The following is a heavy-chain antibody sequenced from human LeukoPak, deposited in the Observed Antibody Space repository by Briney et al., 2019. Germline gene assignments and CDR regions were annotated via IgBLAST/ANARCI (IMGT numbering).Heavy chain of an antibody. Sequence: PGGSPRLSCAAPGFTFSSYWMSWVRQAPGKGLEWVANIKQDGSEKYYVDSVKGRFTISRDNAKNSLYLQMNSLRAEDTAVYYCARDRGAFDIWGQGTMVTVSS. J-gene: IGHJ3*02. V-gene: IGHV3-7*03. CDR1: GFTFSSYW. CDR2: IKQDGSEK. CDR3: ARDRGAFDI.